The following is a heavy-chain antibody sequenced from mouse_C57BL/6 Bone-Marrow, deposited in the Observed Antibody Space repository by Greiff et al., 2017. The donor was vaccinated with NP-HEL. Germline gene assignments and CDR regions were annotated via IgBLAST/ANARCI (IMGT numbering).Heavy chain of an antibody. D-gene: IGHD2-3*01. V-gene: IGHV1-64*01. CDR3: ARDGGFYDPPFAY. Sequence: VQLQQSGAELVKPGASVKLSCKASGYTFTSYWMHWVKQRPGRGLEWIGMIHPNSGSTNYNEKFKSKATLTVDKSSSTAYMQLSSLTSEDSAVYYCARDGGFYDPPFAYWGQGTLVTVSA. J-gene: IGHJ3*01. CDR2: IHPNSGST. CDR1: GYTFTSYW.